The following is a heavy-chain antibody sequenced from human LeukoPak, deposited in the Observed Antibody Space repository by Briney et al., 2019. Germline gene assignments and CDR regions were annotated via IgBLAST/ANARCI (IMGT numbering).Heavy chain of an antibody. D-gene: IGHD2-21*01. V-gene: IGHV1-8*03. CDR3: ARGPFGNCGGGPCHFRDIDNWYDP. J-gene: IGHJ5*02. CDR2: MNPKSGDA. CDR1: GYTFTGYY. Sequence: ASVKVSCKASGYTFTGYYMHWVRQAAGQGFEWMGWMNPKSGDAGYADKFQGRVAITRDTSINTAYLELSALTSDDTAVYYCARGPFGNCGGGPCHFRDIDNWYDPWGQGTLVTVSS.